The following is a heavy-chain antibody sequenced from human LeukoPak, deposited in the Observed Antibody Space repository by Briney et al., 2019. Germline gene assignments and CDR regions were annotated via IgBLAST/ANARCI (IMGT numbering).Heavy chain of an antibody. D-gene: IGHD5-24*01. CDR2: IYYSGSI. V-gene: IGHV4-39*01. Sequence: SETLSLTCTVPGGSISSSSYSWGWIRQPPGKGLEWIGSIYYSGSIYYNPSLKSRVTISVDTSKNQFSLKLSSVTAADTAVYYCARSRTSSRWLQFGNWFDPWGQGTLVTVSS. CDR1: GGSISSSSYS. CDR3: ARSRTSSRWLQFGNWFDP. J-gene: IGHJ5*02.